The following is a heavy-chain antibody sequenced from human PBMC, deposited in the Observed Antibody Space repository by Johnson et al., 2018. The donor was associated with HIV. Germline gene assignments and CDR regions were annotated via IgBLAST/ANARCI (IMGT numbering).Heavy chain of an antibody. CDR3: ARDDRPDGFDI. CDR1: GFTFSNYG. Sequence: QVQLVESGGGGVQPGRSLRLSCAASGFTFSNYGMHWVRQAPGKGLEWVAVIWFDGSNKYYADSVKGRFTISRDNSKNTLYLQLNSLRADDTALYYCARDDRPDGFDIWGQGTMVTVSS. J-gene: IGHJ3*02. CDR2: IWFDGSNK. V-gene: IGHV3-33*01.